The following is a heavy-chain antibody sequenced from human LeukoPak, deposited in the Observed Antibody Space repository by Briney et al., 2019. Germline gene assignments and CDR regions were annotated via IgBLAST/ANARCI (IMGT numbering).Heavy chain of an antibody. Sequence: GGSLRLSCAASGFTFRNYAMSWVRQVPGKGLEWVSTISASGGSTYYADSVKGRFTISRDNSKNTLYLQMNSLRAEDTAVYYCAKAGYCSSTSCYYFGYWGQGTLVTVSS. V-gene: IGHV3-23*01. D-gene: IGHD2-2*03. CDR1: GFTFRNYA. CDR2: ISASGGST. CDR3: AKAGYCSSTSCYYFGY. J-gene: IGHJ4*02.